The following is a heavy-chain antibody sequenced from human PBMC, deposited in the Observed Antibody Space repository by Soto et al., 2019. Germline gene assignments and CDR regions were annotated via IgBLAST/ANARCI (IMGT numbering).Heavy chain of an antibody. CDR3: AADTSTASVLLWFGELFRDYYGMDV. D-gene: IGHD3-10*01. CDR2: IVVGSGNT. CDR1: GFTFTSSA. J-gene: IGHJ6*02. V-gene: IGHV1-58*01. Sequence: SVKVSCKASGFTFTSSAVQWVRQARGQRLEWIGWIVVGSGNTNYAQKFQERVTITRDMSTSTAYMELSSLRSEDTAVYYCAADTSTASVLLWFGELFRDYYGMDVWGQGTTVTVSS.